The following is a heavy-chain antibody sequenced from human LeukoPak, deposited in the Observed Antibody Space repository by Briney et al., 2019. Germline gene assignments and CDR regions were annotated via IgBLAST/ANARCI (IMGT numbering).Heavy chain of an antibody. CDR1: GGSISSYY. CDR2: IYHSGST. V-gene: IGHV4-38-2*02. Sequence: SETLSLTCTVSGGSISSYYWGWIRQPPGKGLEWIGSIYHSGSTYYNPSLKSRVTISVDTSKNQFSLKLSSVTAADTAVYFCARDTTGIAGAAFDYWGQGTLVTVSS. D-gene: IGHD1-26*01. J-gene: IGHJ4*02. CDR3: ARDTTGIAGAAFDY.